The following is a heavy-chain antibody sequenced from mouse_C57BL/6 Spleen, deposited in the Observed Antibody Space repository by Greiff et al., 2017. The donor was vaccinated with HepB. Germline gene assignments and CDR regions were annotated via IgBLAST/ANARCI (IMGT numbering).Heavy chain of an antibody. J-gene: IGHJ3*01. CDR2: IYPRSGNT. CDR1: GYTFTSYG. CDR3: ARETYYSNYVWLAY. Sequence: VQLQQSGAELARPGASVKLSCKASGYTFTSYGISWVKQRTGQGLEWIGEIYPRSGNTYYNEKFKGKATLTADKSSSTAYMELRSLTSEDSAVYFCARETYYSNYVWLAYWGQGTLVTVST. D-gene: IGHD2-5*01. V-gene: IGHV1-81*01.